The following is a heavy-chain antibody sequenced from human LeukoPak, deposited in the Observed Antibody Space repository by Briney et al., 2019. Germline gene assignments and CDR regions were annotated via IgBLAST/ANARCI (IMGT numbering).Heavy chain of an antibody. CDR3: ARVSLGMIEY. Sequence: SETLSLTCTVSGDSISTYYWSWIRQPPGKELEWIGYIYYRVTSDYNPSLKSRVTMSVDMSTRQISLKLSSVTAADTAVYYCARVSLGMIEYWGQGTLVTVSS. J-gene: IGHJ4*02. V-gene: IGHV4-59*01. CDR1: GDSISTYY. CDR2: IYYRVTS. D-gene: IGHD3-22*01.